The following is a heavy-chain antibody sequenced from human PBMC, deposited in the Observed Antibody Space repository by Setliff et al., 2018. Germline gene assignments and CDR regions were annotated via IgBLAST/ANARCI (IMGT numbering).Heavy chain of an antibody. V-gene: IGHV4-34*01. J-gene: IGHJ4*02. CDR2: XXXXXXX. CDR1: GGTFSDYY. D-gene: IGHD6-6*01. CDR3: AGGRNVAARLLDS. Sequence: SETLSLTCSAFGGTFSDYYWTWXRQPPGXXXXXXXXXXXXXXXXXXPXXKSRVTISIDPSKNQFSLNLKSATATDTAVYFCAGGRNVAARLLDSWGQGTLVTVSS.